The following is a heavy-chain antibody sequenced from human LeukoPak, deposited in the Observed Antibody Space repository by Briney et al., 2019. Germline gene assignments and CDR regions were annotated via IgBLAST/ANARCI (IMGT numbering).Heavy chain of an antibody. CDR3: ARHSVVVVAERVAHFDY. CDR1: GGFISSSDYY. J-gene: IGHJ4*02. V-gene: IGHV4-39*01. CDR2: IHFTGSI. D-gene: IGHD2-15*01. Sequence: PSETLSLTCTVSGGFISSSDYYWGWIRQPPGKGLEWIGSIHFTGSIYSNPSLKSRVTISVDTSKNQFSLRPSSVTAADTAVYYCARHSVVVVAERVAHFDYWGQGTLVTVSS.